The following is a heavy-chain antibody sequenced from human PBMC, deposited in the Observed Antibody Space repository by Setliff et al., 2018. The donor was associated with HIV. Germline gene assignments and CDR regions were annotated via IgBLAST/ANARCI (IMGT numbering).Heavy chain of an antibody. J-gene: IGHJ3*02. Sequence: SQTMSLTCAVYGGSFGEFSWGWIRQSPGKGLEWVGYINHSGRTNNHPSLKSRFTISVDTSKNQCSLKLNVVTAADTVVYYCARHEGRSYYDYVWGSSRPVDAFDIWGKGTMVTVSS. CDR1: GGSFGEFS. CDR3: ARHEGRSYYDYVWGSSRPVDAFDI. D-gene: IGHD3-16*02. CDR2: INHSGRT. V-gene: IGHV4-34*01.